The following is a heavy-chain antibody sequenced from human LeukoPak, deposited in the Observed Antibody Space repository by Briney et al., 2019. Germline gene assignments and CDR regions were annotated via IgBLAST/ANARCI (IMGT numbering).Heavy chain of an antibody. Sequence: SETQSLTCAVSGGSISSYYWNWIRQPAGKGLEWIGRIYSTGITNYNPSLKSQLTMSVDKSKNQFSLKLSSVTAADTAVYFCARDRDHVWYFDLWGRGTLVGVSS. CDR1: GGSISSYY. D-gene: IGHD3-10*02. J-gene: IGHJ2*01. CDR2: IYSTGIT. V-gene: IGHV4-4*07. CDR3: ARDRDHVWYFDL.